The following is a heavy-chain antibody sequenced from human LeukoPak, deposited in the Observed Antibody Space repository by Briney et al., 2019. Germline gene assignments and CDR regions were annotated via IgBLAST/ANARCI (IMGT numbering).Heavy chain of an antibody. CDR2: ISSSSSTI. D-gene: IGHD3-16*02. J-gene: IGHJ3*02. CDR3: ARDLEDDYVWGSYRLDAFDI. CDR1: GFTLSSYS. V-gene: IGHV3-48*02. Sequence: GGALRLSCAASGFTLSSYSMNWVRQAPGKGLEGVSYISSSSSTIYYADSVKGRFTISRDNAKNSLYLQMNSLRDEDTAVYYCARDLEDDYVWGSYRLDAFDIWGQGTMVTVSS.